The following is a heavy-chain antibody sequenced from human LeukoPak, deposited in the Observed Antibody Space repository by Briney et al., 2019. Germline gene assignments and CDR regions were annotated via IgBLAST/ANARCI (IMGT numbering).Heavy chain of an antibody. Sequence: NPSQTLSLTCTVFGGSISSGSYYWSWIRQPAGKGLEWIGRIYTSGSTNYNPSLKSRVTISVDTSKNQFSLKLSSVTAADTAVYYCARHVYRWSTTVTRSYWYFDLWGRGTLVTVSS. CDR3: ARHVYRWSTTVTRSYWYFDL. D-gene: IGHD4-17*01. J-gene: IGHJ2*01. V-gene: IGHV4-61*02. CDR2: IYTSGST. CDR1: GGSISSGSYY.